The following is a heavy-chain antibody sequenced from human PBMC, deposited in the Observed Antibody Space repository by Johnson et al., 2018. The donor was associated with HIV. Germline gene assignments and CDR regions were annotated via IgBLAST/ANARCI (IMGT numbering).Heavy chain of an antibody. J-gene: IGHJ3*02. CDR1: GFTFSDYY. CDR2: IRSSGRTI. CDR3: AKDKVAWGAMVGGGAFDI. Sequence: QEQLVESGGGVVKPGGSLRLSCAASGFTFSDYYMSWIRQAPGKGLEWVSYIRSSGRTIYYADSVKGRFTISRDNAKNSLYLQMNSLRADDTALYYCAKDKVAWGAMVGGGAFDIWGQGTMVTVSS. D-gene: IGHD5-18*01. V-gene: IGHV3-11*01.